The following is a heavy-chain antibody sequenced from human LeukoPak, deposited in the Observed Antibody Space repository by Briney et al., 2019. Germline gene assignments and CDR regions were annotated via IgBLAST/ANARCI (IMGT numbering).Heavy chain of an antibody. J-gene: IGHJ4*02. D-gene: IGHD3-22*01. CDR2: IKQDESEK. Sequence: GGSLRLSCAASGFTFSSYWMSWVRQAPGKGLEWVAIIKQDESEKYYVDSVKGRFTISRDNAKNSLYLQMNSLRAEDTAVYYCARVFYDSSGYYYLLYWGQGTLVTVSS. CDR1: GFTFSSYW. CDR3: ARVFYDSSGYYYLLY. V-gene: IGHV3-7*01.